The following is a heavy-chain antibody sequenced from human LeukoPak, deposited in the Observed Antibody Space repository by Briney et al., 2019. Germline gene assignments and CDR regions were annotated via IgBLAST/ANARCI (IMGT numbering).Heavy chain of an antibody. J-gene: IGHJ4*02. CDR3: ARGVPTVVTFVSYFDY. V-gene: IGHV1-69*04. CDR1: GGTFSSYA. CDR2: IIPILGIA. Sequence: SVKVSCKASGGTFSSYAISWVRQAPGQGLEWMGRIIPILGIANYAQKFQGRVTITADKSTSTAYMELSSLRSEDTAVYYCARGVPTVVTFVSYFDYWGQGTLVTVSS. D-gene: IGHD4-17*01.